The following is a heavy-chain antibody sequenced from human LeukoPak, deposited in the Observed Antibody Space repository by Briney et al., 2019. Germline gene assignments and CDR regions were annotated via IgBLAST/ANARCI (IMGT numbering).Heavy chain of an antibody. J-gene: IGHJ4*02. CDR3: ARGRDGYSSSWYNY. CDR2: INHSAST. V-gene: IGHV4-34*01. Sequence: SETLSLTCAVYGGSFSGYYWSWIRQPPGKGLEWIGEINHSASTNYNPSLKSRVTISVDTSKNQFSLKLSSVTAADTAVYYCARGRDGYSSSWYNYWGQGTLVTVSS. D-gene: IGHD6-13*01. CDR1: GGSFSGYY.